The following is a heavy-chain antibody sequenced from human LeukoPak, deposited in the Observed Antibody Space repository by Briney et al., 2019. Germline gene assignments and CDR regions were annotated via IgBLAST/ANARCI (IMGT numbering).Heavy chain of an antibody. CDR1: GFTFSNAW. Sequence: GGSLRLSCATSGFTFSNAWMNWVRQAPGKGLEWAGRIRSNSDGGTIDYAAPVKGRFTLSRDDSKTTLYLQMNSLQTEDTAVYYCATDFYDSTWGQGTLVTVSS. CDR2: IRSNSDGGTI. CDR3: ATDFYDST. V-gene: IGHV3-15*07. D-gene: IGHD3-22*01. J-gene: IGHJ5*02.